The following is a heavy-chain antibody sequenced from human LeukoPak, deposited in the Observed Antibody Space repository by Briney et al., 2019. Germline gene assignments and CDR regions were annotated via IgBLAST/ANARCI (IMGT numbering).Heavy chain of an antibody. V-gene: IGHV4-31*03. J-gene: IGHJ3*02. CDR2: IYYSGST. CDR1: GGSISSGGYY. CDR3: ARADSGGANWAFDI. D-gene: IGHD7-27*01. Sequence: PSETLSLTCTVSGGSISSGGYYWSWIRQHPGKGLEWIGYIYYSGSTYYNPSLKSRVTISVDTSKNQLSLKLSSVTATDTAVYYCARADSGGANWAFDIWGQGTMVTVSS.